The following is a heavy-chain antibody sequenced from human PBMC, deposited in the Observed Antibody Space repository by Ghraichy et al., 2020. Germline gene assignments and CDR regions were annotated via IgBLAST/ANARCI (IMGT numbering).Heavy chain of an antibody. Sequence: SETLSLTCTVSGGSISSSSYYWGWIRQPPGKGLEWIGSIYYSGSTYYNPSLKSRVTISVDTSKNQFSLKLSSVTAADTAVYYCARLILGAADYWGQVTLVTVSS. V-gene: IGHV4-39*07. J-gene: IGHJ4*02. CDR2: IYYSGST. CDR3: ARLILGAADY. D-gene: IGHD1-26*01. CDR1: GGSISSSSYY.